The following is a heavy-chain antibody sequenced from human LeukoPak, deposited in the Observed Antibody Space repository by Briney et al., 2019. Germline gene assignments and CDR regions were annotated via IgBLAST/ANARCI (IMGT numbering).Heavy chain of an antibody. Sequence: SETLSLTCTVSGGSISSSSYYWGWIRQPPGKGLEWIGSIYYSGSTYYNPSLKSRVTISVDTSKNQFSLKLSSVTAADTAVYYCARIDYGDSPGFDYWGQGTLVTVSS. D-gene: IGHD4-17*01. V-gene: IGHV4-39*07. CDR2: IYYSGST. CDR1: GGSISSSSYY. CDR3: ARIDYGDSPGFDY. J-gene: IGHJ4*02.